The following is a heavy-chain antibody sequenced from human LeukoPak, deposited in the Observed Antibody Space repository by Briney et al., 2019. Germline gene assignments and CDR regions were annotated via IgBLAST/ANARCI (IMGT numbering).Heavy chain of an antibody. V-gene: IGHV3-21*01. D-gene: IGHD6-13*01. CDR3: ARAGTGVSSSWYVGRYFDY. Sequence: GGSLRLSCAASGFTFSSYRMNWVRQAPGKGLEWVSSISSSSSYIYYADSVKGRFTISRDNAKNSLYLQMNSLRAEDTAVYYCARAGTGVSSSWYVGRYFDYWGQGTLVTVSS. J-gene: IGHJ4*02. CDR1: GFTFSSYR. CDR2: ISSSSSYI.